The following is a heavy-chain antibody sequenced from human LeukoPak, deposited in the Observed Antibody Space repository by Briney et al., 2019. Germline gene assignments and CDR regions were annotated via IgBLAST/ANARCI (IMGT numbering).Heavy chain of an antibody. CDR3: ATHKWDFDC. CDR2: ISDSGGST. D-gene: IGHD1-26*01. Sequence: GGSLRLSCAASGFTISSTAMNWVRQAPGKGLEWVSVISDSGGSTYYADSVKGRFTISRDNFKNTLYLQMNNLRAEDTAVYYCATHKWDFDCWGQGALVTVSS. CDR1: GFTISSTA. V-gene: IGHV3-23*01. J-gene: IGHJ5*01.